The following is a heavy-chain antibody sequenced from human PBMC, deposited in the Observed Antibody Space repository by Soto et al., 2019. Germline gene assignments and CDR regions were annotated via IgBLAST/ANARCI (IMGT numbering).Heavy chain of an antibody. V-gene: IGHV1-2*02. CDR2: INPITGGT. D-gene: IGHD3-22*01. Sequence: ASVKVSCKASGYTFTSYYIHWVRQAPGQGLEWMGWINPITGGTNYAPKFQGRVTMARDTSITTAYMELSRLRSDDTAVYYCARNYYDSSDRDYLDYWGQGTPVTVSS. CDR3: ARNYYDSSDRDYLDY. CDR1: GYTFTSYY. J-gene: IGHJ4*02.